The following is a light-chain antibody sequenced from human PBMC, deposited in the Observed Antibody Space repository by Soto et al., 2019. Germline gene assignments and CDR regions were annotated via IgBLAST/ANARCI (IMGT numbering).Light chain of an antibody. J-gene: IGKJ1*01. CDR2: AAS. Sequence: AIRMTQSPSSFSASTGDRVTITCRASQGVYSYLAWYQQKPGRAPKLLIYAASTLQSGVPSRFSGSGSGTDFTLTVSRRQSEDFATYYCQQYYSYPPWTFGQGTKVEIK. CDR1: QGVYSY. V-gene: IGKV1-8*01. CDR3: QQYYSYPPWT.